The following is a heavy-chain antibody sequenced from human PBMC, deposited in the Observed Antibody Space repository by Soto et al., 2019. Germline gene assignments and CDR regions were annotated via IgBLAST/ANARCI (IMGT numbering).Heavy chain of an antibody. V-gene: IGHV5-51*01. CDR3: ARPRSIAATGSMYFIDY. J-gene: IGHJ4*01. CDR1: GYTFTKYW. CDR2: IYPGDSDT. Sequence: PGESLKISCKGSGYTFTKYWIAWVRQMPGKGLEWMGIIYPGDSDTRYSPSFQGQVTISADKSISTAYLQWSSLKTSDTAIYYWARPRSIAATGSMYFIDYGGRGSQVTV. D-gene: IGHD6-13*01.